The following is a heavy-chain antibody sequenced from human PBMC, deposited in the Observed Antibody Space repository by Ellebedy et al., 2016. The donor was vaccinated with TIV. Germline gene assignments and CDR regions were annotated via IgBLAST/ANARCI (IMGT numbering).Heavy chain of an antibody. CDR3: AREDGGNSPPNWFDP. CDR2: IYYSGST. D-gene: IGHD4-23*01. Sequence: SETLSLTXTVSGGSISSYYWSWIRQPPGKGLEWIGYIYYSGSTNYNPSLKSRVTISVDTSKNQFSLKLSSVTAADTAVYYCAREDGGNSPPNWFDPWGQGTLVTVSS. J-gene: IGHJ5*02. V-gene: IGHV4-59*01. CDR1: GGSISSYY.